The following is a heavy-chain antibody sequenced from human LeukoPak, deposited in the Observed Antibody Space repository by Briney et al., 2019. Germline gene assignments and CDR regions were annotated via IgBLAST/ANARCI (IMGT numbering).Heavy chain of an antibody. J-gene: IGHJ4*02. Sequence: GGSLRLSCADFGVTFSNYGMQWVRQAPGKGLEWVALISYDESEKYYADSVKGRFTISRDNSKNTLYLQMNSLRAEDTATYYCATGSSDFWGQGTLVTVSS. D-gene: IGHD6-25*01. CDR1: GVTFSNYG. CDR3: ATGSSDF. V-gene: IGHV3-30*03. CDR2: ISYDESEK.